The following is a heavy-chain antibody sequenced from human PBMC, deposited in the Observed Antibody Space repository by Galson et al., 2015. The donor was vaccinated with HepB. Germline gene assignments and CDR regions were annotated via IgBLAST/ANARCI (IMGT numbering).Heavy chain of an antibody. CDR2: IYSSGST. V-gene: IGHV3-66*02. Sequence: SLRLSCAASGFTVSTNYMNWVRQAPGEGLEWVSIIYSSGSTYYADSVRGRFTISRDKSENTVHLQMNSLRPDDTGVYYCARRYVMMAFGGPIFSDYGMDVWGQGTTVTVSS. CDR3: ARRYVMMAFGGPIFSDYGMDV. J-gene: IGHJ6*02. D-gene: IGHD3-16*01. CDR1: GFTVSTNY.